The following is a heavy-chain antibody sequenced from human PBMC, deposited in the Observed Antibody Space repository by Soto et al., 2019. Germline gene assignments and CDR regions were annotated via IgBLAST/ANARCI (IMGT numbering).Heavy chain of an antibody. CDR3: ARDAPGGGSLV. D-gene: IGHD3-16*01. V-gene: IGHV3-21*01. Sequence: GPLRLSCAASGFTFSSYSMNWVRQAPGKGLEWVSSISSSSSYIYYADSVKGRFTISRDNAKNSLYLQMNSLRAEDTAVYYCARDAPGGGSLVWGQGTLVTVSS. CDR2: ISSSSSYI. CDR1: GFTFSSYS. J-gene: IGHJ4*02.